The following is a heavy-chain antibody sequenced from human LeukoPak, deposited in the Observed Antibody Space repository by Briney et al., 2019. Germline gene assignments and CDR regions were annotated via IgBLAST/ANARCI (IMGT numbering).Heavy chain of an antibody. CDR3: ARDLSDIGGVDWFDP. Sequence: PSETLSLTCTVSGGSISSSSYYWGWIRQPPGKGLEWIGSIYYSGSTYYNPSLKSRVTISVDTSKNQLSLKLSSVTAADTAVYYCARDLSDIGGVDWFDPWGQGTLVTVSS. CDR1: GGSISSSSYY. D-gene: IGHD2-2*01. CDR2: IYYSGST. V-gene: IGHV4-39*07. J-gene: IGHJ5*02.